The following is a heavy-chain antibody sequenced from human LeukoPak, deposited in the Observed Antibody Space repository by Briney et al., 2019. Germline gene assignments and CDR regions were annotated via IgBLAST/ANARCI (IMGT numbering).Heavy chain of an antibody. CDR2: ISGSGGST. J-gene: IGHJ4*02. D-gene: IGHD6-19*01. CDR1: GFTLSSYA. V-gene: IGHV3-23*01. Sequence: PGGSLRLSCAASGFTLSSYAMSWVRQALGKGLEWVSAISGSGGSTSYADSVKGRFTISRDNSKNTLYLQMNSLRAEDTAVYYCAKNPGYSSGWSRFDYWGQGTLVTVSS. CDR3: AKNPGYSSGWSRFDY.